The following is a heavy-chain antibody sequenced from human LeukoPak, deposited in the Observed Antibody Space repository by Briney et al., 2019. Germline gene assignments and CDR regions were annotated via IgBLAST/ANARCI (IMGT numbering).Heavy chain of an antibody. J-gene: IGHJ4*02. V-gene: IGHV4-39*01. CDR3: ARRDNSFDS. CDR2: MHHSGAT. CDR1: GGSFSSNNHH. Sequence: PSETLSLTCSVSGGSFSSNNHHWDWIRQPPGSGLEWIGSMHHSGATYYNPSLQSRLTLSVDMSKNQFSLNLNSVTAADTAVYYCARRDNSFDSWGPGTLVTVSS. D-gene: IGHD5-24*01.